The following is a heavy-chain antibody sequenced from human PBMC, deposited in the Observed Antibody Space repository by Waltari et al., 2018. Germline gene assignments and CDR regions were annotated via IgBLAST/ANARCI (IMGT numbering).Heavy chain of an antibody. V-gene: IGHV4-34*01. CDR1: GGSFSGYY. CDR3: AKADSGYDFCDY. D-gene: IGHD5-12*01. J-gene: IGHJ4*02. Sequence: QVQLQQWGAGLLKPSETLSLTCAVYGGSFSGYYWSWIRQPPGKGLEWIGEINHSGSTNYNPSLKSRVTISVDTSKNQFSLKLSSVTAADTAVYYCAKADSGYDFCDYWGQGTLVTVSS. CDR2: INHSGST.